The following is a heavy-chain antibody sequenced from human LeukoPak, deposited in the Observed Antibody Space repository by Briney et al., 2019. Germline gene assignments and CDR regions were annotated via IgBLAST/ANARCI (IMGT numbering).Heavy chain of an antibody. D-gene: IGHD1-26*01. Sequence: GGSLRLSCAVSGSTSSRNFMSWVRQTPEKGLEWVANIDQDGSEKNYVDSVKGRFTISRDNAKDSLFLQMNSLRAEDTAIYYCASGAGWESGYWGQGTLVTVSS. CDR3: ASGAGWESGY. CDR2: IDQDGSEK. CDR1: GSTSSRNF. J-gene: IGHJ4*02. V-gene: IGHV3-7*01.